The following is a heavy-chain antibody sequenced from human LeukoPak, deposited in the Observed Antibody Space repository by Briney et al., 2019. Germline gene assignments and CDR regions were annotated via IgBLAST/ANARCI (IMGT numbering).Heavy chain of an antibody. CDR2: ISSSGSTI. Sequence: GGSLRLSCAASGFTFSDYYMSWIRQAPGKGLEWVSYISSSGSTIYYADSVKGRFTISRDNAKNSLYLQMNSLRAEDTAVYYCARARTHPVNWFDPWGQGTLVTVSS. D-gene: IGHD1-14*01. CDR3: ARARTHPVNWFDP. J-gene: IGHJ5*02. V-gene: IGHV3-11*01. CDR1: GFTFSDYY.